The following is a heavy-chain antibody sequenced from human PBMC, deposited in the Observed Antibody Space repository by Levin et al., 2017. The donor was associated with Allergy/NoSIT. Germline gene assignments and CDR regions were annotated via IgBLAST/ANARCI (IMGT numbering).Heavy chain of an antibody. CDR2: ISAYNGNT. J-gene: IGHJ5*02. CDR1: GYTFTSYG. Sequence: GESLKISCKASGYTFTSYGISWVRQAPGQGLEWMGWISAYNGNTNYAQKLQGRVTMTTDTSTRTAYMELRSLRSDDTAVYYCARDALYCSGGSCYLNWFDPWGQGTLVTVSS. D-gene: IGHD2-15*01. V-gene: IGHV1-18*01. CDR3: ARDALYCSGGSCYLNWFDP.